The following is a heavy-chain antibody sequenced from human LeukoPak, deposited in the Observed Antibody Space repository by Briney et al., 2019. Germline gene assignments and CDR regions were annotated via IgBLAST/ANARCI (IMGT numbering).Heavy chain of an antibody. D-gene: IGHD3-22*01. CDR3: AKDETYYYDSSGYSPRHYGMDV. V-gene: IGHV3-30*18. CDR1: GFTFSSYG. J-gene: IGHJ6*02. Sequence: GRSLRLSCAASGFTFSSYGMHWVRQAPGKGLEGVAVISYDGSNKYYADSVKGRFTISRDNSKNTLYLQMNSLRAEDTAVYYCAKDETYYYDSSGYSPRHYGMDVWGQGTTVTVSS. CDR2: ISYDGSNK.